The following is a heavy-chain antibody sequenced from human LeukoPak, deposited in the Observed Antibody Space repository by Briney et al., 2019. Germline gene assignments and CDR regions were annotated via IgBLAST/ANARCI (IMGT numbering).Heavy chain of an antibody. J-gene: IGHJ5*02. CDR1: GFTVSSNY. D-gene: IGHD4-17*01. CDR3: ARQTHDYGDYIWFDP. CDR2: IYSGGST. Sequence: GGSLRLSCAASGFTVSSNYMSWVRQAPGKGLEWVSVIYSGGSTYYADSVKGRFTISRDNSKNTLYLQMNSLRAEDTAVYYCARQTHDYGDYIWFDPWGQGTLVTVSS. V-gene: IGHV3-66*04.